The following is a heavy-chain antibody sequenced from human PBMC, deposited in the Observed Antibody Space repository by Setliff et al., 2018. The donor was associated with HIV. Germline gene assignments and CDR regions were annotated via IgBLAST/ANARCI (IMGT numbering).Heavy chain of an antibody. V-gene: IGHV4-31*03. Sequence: LSLTCSVSGGAISGSGYYWSWIRQPPGKALEWIGYIYYSGSVYYNPSLKSRLTISVDTSKNQFSVKLNSVTAADTAVYYCARAYFGSGIYYWGQGTLVTVSS. CDR2: IYYSGSV. CDR1: GGAISGSGYY. CDR3: ARAYFGSGIYY. D-gene: IGHD3-10*01. J-gene: IGHJ4*02.